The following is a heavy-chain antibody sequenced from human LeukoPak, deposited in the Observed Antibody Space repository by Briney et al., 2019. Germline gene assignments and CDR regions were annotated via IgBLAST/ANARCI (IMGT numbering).Heavy chain of an antibody. CDR1: GGSISSSSYY. V-gene: IGHV4-39*07. Sequence: ESSETLSFICTVSGGSISSSSYYWGWIRQPPGKGLEWIGSIYHSGSTYYNPSLKSRVTISVDTSKNQFSLKLSSVTAADTAVYYCARVRLDGSGSYYRDYYYGMDIWGQGTTVTVSS. D-gene: IGHD3-10*01. CDR3: ARVRLDGSGSYYRDYYYGMDI. J-gene: IGHJ6*02. CDR2: IYHSGST.